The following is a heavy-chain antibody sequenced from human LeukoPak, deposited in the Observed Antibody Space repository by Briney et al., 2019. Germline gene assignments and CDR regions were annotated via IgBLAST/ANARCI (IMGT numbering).Heavy chain of an antibody. V-gene: IGHV4-39*07. J-gene: IGHJ4*02. Sequence: PSETLSLTCTVSGGPISSSSYYWGWIRQPPGKGLEWIGSIYYSGSTYYNPSLKSRVTISVDTSKNQFSLKLASVTAADTAVYYCARGGGFGSPPGFWGQGALVTVSS. CDR1: GGPISSSSYY. CDR3: ARGGGFGSPPGF. CDR2: IYYSGST. D-gene: IGHD1-26*01.